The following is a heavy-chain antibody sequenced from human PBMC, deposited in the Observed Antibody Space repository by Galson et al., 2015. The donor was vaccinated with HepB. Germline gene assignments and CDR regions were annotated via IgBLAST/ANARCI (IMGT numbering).Heavy chain of an antibody. CDR3: ARDPPEDIWDLRGVSWFDP. D-gene: IGHD1-26*01. CDR1: GYTFTSYA. J-gene: IGHJ5*02. CDR2: IDAGNGNT. V-gene: IGHV1-3*01. Sequence: SVKVSCKASGYTFTSYAVHWVRQAPGQRLEWMGWIDAGNGNTKYSQRFQGRVTITRDTSASTAYMELSSLTSEDTAVYYCARDPPEDIWDLRGVSWFDPWGQGTLVIVSS.